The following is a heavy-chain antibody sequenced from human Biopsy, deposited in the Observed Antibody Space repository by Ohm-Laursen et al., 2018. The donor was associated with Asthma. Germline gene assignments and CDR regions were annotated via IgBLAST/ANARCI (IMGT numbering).Heavy chain of an antibody. D-gene: IGHD2-21*02. CDR1: RFTFSSYG. V-gene: IGHV3-30*03. CDR2: ISNDGSSK. CDR3: ARSDCGSGGYCYIPFYF. J-gene: IGHJ4*02. Sequence: SSLRLSCAASRFTFSSYGMHWVRQAPGKGLEWVALISNDGSSKYYADSVKGRFTISRDISKNTLYLQMNSLRAEDTAVYYCARSDCGSGGYCYIPFYFWGQGTLVTVSS.